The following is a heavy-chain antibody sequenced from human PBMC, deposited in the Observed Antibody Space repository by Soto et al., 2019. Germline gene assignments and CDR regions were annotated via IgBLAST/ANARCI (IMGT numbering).Heavy chain of an antibody. J-gene: IGHJ5*02. D-gene: IGHD5-18*01. V-gene: IGHV4-30-4*01. CDR1: GDSISSNNNY. Sequence: QVQLQESGPGLVKPSQTLSLTCTVSGDSISSNNNYWSWIRQPPGEGLEWIGFISYSGTTSYGLSLKSRVAISLDTSKNQFSLSLSSVTAADTAVYYCARGRGYSYGLDPWGQGTLVTVSS. CDR3: ARGRGYSYGLDP. CDR2: ISYSGTT.